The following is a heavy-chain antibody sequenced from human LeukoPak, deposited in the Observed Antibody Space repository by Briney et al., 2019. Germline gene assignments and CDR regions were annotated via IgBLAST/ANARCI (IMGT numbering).Heavy chain of an antibody. CDR1: GITFRSYG. CDR2: ISSSSSTI. V-gene: IGHV3-48*01. CDR3: AKDRYYDNTGDHYESEY. D-gene: IGHD3-22*01. J-gene: IGHJ4*02. Sequence: GGSLTLSCAASGITFRSYGMNWVRQAPGKGLEWVSYISSSSSTIYYADSVKGRFTISRDNAKNSLYLQMNSLRAEDTAVYYCAKDRYYDNTGDHYESEYWGQGTLVTVSS.